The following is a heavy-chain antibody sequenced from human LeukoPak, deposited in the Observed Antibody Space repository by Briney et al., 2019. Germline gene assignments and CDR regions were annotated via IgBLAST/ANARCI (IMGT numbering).Heavy chain of an antibody. V-gene: IGHV3-33*01. CDR3: ARARRSDVNSSGWYFGDFFDY. J-gene: IGHJ4*02. CDR2: IWYDGSNK. CDR1: GFTFSSYG. Sequence: GGSLRLSCAASGFTFSSYGMHWVRQAQAKGLEWVAVIWYDGSNKYYADSVKGRFTISRDNSKNTLYLQMNRLRAEDTAVYYCARARRSDVNSSGWYFGDFFDYWGQGTLVTVSS. D-gene: IGHD6-19*01.